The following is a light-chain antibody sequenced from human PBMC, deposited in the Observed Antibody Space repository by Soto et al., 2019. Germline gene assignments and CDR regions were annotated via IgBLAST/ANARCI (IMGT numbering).Light chain of an antibody. CDR1: QSVTSNY. V-gene: IGKV3-20*01. CDR3: QQYGSSGT. J-gene: IGKJ1*01. Sequence: EIVLTQSPGTLSLSPGERSTRSRLASQSVTSNYLAWYQQKPGQDPRLLIFCASNRATGIPDRFSGSGSGTDFTLTISRLEPEDFAVYYCQQYGSSGTVGQGTKVEIK. CDR2: CAS.